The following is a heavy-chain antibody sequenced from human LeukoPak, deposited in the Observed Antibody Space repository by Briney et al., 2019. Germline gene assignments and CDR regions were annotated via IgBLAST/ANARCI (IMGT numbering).Heavy chain of an antibody. D-gene: IGHD2-8*02. Sequence: SETLSLTCTVSGGSVSSGSYYWSWIRQPPGKGLEWIGYIYYSGSTNYNPSLKSRVTISVDTSKNQFSLKLSSVTAADTAVYYCARDLVGPEGSFDYWGQGTLVTVSS. CDR2: IYYSGST. J-gene: IGHJ4*02. V-gene: IGHV4-61*01. CDR3: ARDLVGPEGSFDY. CDR1: GGSVSSGSYY.